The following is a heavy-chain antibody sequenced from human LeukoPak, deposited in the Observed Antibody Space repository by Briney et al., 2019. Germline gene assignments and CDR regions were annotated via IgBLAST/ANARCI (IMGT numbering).Heavy chain of an antibody. J-gene: IGHJ4*02. V-gene: IGHV4-30-2*01. D-gene: IGHD3-22*01. CDR1: GGSISSGGYY. Sequence: SQTLSLTCTVSGGSISSGGYYWSWIRQPPGKGLEWIGEINHSGSTNYNPSLKSRVTISVDTSKNQFSLKLSSVTAADTAVYYCARGRHLIVVVTRFDYWGQGTLVTVSS. CDR2: INHSGST. CDR3: ARGRHLIVVVTRFDY.